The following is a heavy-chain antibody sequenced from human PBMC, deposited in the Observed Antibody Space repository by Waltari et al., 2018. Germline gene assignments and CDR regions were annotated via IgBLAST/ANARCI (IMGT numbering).Heavy chain of an antibody. CDR3: ARRGDGYNLGIDAFDF. Sequence: QVQLQESGPGLVKPSETLSLTCSVSGGSISRYYWTWFRQSPGKGLGWIGHILFSGSTNSIPSLKSRVSMSVDTSKNQFSLKVNSVTAADTAVYFCARRGDGYNLGIDAFDFWGPGTMVTVSS. J-gene: IGHJ3*01. V-gene: IGHV4-59*08. D-gene: IGHD5-12*01. CDR2: ILFSGST. CDR1: GGSISRYY.